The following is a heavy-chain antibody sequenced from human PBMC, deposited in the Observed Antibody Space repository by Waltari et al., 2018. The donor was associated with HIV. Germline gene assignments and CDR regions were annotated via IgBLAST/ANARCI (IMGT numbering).Heavy chain of an antibody. V-gene: IGHV3-7*01. CDR3: ARRGGRSSPLGY. J-gene: IGHJ4*02. CDR1: GFTFSSYW. D-gene: IGHD6-13*01. Sequence: EVQLVESGGGLVQPGGSLRLYCAASGFTFSSYWMSWVRQAPGKGLEWVPNIKQDGSEIYYVDSVKGRFTIPRDNAKNSLYLQMNSLRAEDTAVYFCARRGGRSSPLGYWGQGTLVTVSS. CDR2: IKQDGSEI.